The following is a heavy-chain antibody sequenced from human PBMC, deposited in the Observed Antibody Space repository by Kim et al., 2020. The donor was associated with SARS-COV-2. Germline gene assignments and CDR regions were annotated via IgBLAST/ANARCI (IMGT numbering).Heavy chain of an antibody. CDR3: ARGPITLMVTYHFYP. D-gene: IGHD2-8*01. CDR2: VFYSGIT. CDR1: GGCISGYY. J-gene: IGHJ5*02. Sequence: SETLSLTCSVFGGCISGYYWSWIRQSPDKGLEYIGFVFYSGITDYNPSFMNRVSMSVDTSKNHFSLKLNSVTAADTAVYYFARGPITLMVTYHFYPRG. V-gene: IGHV4-59*01.